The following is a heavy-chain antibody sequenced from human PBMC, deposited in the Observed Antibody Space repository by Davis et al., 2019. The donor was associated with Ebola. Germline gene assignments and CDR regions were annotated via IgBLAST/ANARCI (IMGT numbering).Heavy chain of an antibody. CDR3: AKDAENVVVLAALDS. D-gene: IGHD2-15*01. J-gene: IGHJ4*02. CDR1: GFTFSTYG. CDR2: ISYDGSLR. Sequence: PAGSLRLSCAASGFTFSTYGMHWVRQAPGKGLEWVAAISYDGSLRYLTDSVKGRFTISRDSAKNTVYLQMNSLRPEDTAVSFFAKDAENVVVLAALDSWGQGTLVTVSS. V-gene: IGHV3-30*18.